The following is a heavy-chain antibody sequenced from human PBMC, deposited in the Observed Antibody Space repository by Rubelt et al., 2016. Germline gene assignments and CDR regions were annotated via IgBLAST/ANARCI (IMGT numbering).Heavy chain of an antibody. Sequence: TVSGGSISSSSYYWGWIRQPPGKGLEWIGSIYYSGSTYYNPSLKSRVTISVDTSKNQFSLKLSSVTAVDTAVYYCARYDCSGGSCPVDYWGQGTLVTVSS. CDR1: GGSISSSSYY. D-gene: IGHD2-15*01. J-gene: IGHJ4*02. CDR3: ARYDCSGGSCPVDY. V-gene: IGHV4-39*07. CDR2: IYYSGST.